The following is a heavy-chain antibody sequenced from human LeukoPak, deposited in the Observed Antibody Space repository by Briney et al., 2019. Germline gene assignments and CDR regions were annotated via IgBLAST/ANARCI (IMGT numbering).Heavy chain of an antibody. J-gene: IGHJ4*02. CDR2: IYYSGST. V-gene: IGHV4-39*07. CDR3: ARDRGVRGVIITGYYFDY. D-gene: IGHD3-10*01. CDR1: GGSISSSSYY. Sequence: PSETLSLTCTVSGGSISSSSYYWGWIRQPPGKGLEWIGSIYYSGSTYYNPSLKSRVTISVDTSKNQFSLKLSSVTAADTAVYYCARDRGVRGVIITGYYFDYWGQGTLVTVSS.